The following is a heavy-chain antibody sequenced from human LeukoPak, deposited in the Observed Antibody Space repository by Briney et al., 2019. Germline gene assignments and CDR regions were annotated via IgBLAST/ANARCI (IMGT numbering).Heavy chain of an antibody. CDR1: GGSISSSSYY. CDR3: AGDRGVGAAVFFDY. D-gene: IGHD6-13*01. CDR2: IYYSGST. V-gene: IGHV4-39*02. J-gene: IGHJ4*02. Sequence: SETLSLTCTVSGGSISSSSYYWGWIRQPPGKGLEWIGSIYYSGSTYYNPSLKSRVTISVDTSKNQFSLKLSSVTAADTAVYYCAGDRGVGAAVFFDYWGLGTLVTVSS.